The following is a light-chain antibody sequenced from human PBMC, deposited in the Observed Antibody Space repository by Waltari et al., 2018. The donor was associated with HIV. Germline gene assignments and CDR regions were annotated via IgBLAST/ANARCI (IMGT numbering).Light chain of an antibody. Sequence: QSALTQPRSVSGSPGQPVTISCTGSSGDVGGYNYVSWYQHHPGKAPRLMIYDVTKRPSGVPDRFAGSKSGNTAPLTIAGLQAEDEADYYCCSYAGSYTLIFGGGTQLTVL. CDR2: DVT. CDR1: SGDVGGYNY. CDR3: CSYAGSYTLI. V-gene: IGLV2-11*01. J-gene: IGLJ2*01.